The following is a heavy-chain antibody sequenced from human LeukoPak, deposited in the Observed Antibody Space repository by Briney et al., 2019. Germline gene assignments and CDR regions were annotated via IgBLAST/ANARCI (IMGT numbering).Heavy chain of an antibody. J-gene: IGHJ3*02. V-gene: IGHV4-38-2*02. Sequence: SETLSLTCTVSGYSISSGYYWGWIRQPPGKGLEWIGYIYYSGSTYYNPSLKSRVTISVDTSKNQFSLKLSSVTAADTAVYYCARKDGRDAFDIWGQGTMVTVSS. CDR2: IYYSGST. CDR1: GYSISSGYY. CDR3: ARKDGRDAFDI. D-gene: IGHD5-24*01.